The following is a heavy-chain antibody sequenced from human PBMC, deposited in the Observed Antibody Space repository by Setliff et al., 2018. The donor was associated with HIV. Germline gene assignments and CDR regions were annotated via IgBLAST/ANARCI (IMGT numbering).Heavy chain of an antibody. J-gene: IGHJ4*02. V-gene: IGHV4-59*11. D-gene: IGHD6-13*01. CDR1: GGSISSHY. Sequence: PSETRSLTCTVSGGSISSHYWSWIRQSPGRGLEWIGSIYYTGNTIYNPSLKSRLTISVDTPKNQFSLKVNSVSAADTAIYFCARDDSGWYMYWGQGTLVTVS. CDR3: ARDDSGWYMY. CDR2: IYYTGNT.